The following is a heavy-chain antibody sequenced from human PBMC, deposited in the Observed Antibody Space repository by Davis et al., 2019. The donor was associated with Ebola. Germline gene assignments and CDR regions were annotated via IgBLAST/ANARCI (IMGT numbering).Heavy chain of an antibody. J-gene: IGHJ6*02. V-gene: IGHV1-69*06. Sequence: SVKVSCKASGGTFSSYAISWVRQAPGQGLEWMGGIIPIFGTINYAQKFQGRVTLTADTSTSTAYMEVSGLRFEDTAVYYCAKSDYDYRNYYSGMDVWGQGTTVTVSS. D-gene: IGHD5-12*01. CDR1: GGTFSSYA. CDR3: AKSDYDYRNYYSGMDV. CDR2: IIPIFGTI.